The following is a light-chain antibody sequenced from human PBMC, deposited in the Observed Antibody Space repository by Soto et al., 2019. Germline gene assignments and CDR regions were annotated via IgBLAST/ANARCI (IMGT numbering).Light chain of an antibody. J-gene: IGKJ1*01. CDR1: QSVSSSY. CDR2: GAS. Sequence: EIVLTQSPGTLSLSPGERATLSCRASQSVSSSYLAWYQQKPGQAPRLLIYGASNRATGIPDRFSGSGSGTDFTLTISRLELEDFAVYYCQQYGSSPPWTFGQGTKVEIK. CDR3: QQYGSSPPWT. V-gene: IGKV3-20*01.